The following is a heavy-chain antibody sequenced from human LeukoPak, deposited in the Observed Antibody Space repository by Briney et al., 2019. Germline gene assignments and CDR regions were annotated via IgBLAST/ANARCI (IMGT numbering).Heavy chain of an antibody. Sequence: GGSLRLSCAASGFTFSSYGMHWVRQAPGKGLEWVAVIRYDGSNKYYADSVKGRFTISRDNSKNTLYLQMNSLRAEDTAVYYCARDPKTTLEIDYWGQGTLVTVSS. V-gene: IGHV3-33*01. D-gene: IGHD2/OR15-2a*01. J-gene: IGHJ4*02. CDR1: GFTFSSYG. CDR2: IRYDGSNK. CDR3: ARDPKTTLEIDY.